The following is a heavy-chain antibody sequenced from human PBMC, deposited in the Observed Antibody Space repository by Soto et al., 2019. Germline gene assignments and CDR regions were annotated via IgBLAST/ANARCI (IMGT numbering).Heavy chain of an antibody. V-gene: IGHV4-30-2*01. Sequence: SETLSFTCAVSGGSISSGGYSWSWIRQPPRKGLEWIGYIYHSGSTSYNPSLKSRVTISVDRSKQQFSLKLSSVTAADTAVYYCARARSKILATVFEYLGQGTLVTVSS. CDR3: ARARSKILATVFEY. CDR2: IYHSGST. J-gene: IGHJ4*02. D-gene: IGHD5-12*01. CDR1: GGSISSGGYS.